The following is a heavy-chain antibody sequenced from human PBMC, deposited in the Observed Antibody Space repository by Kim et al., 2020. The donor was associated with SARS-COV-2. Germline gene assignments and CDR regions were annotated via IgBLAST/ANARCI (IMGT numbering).Heavy chain of an antibody. D-gene: IGHD3-3*01. J-gene: IGHJ4*02. Sequence: PSFQGQVTISADKSISTAYLQWSSLKASDTAMYYCARSFTYYDFWSGFDYWGQGTLVTVSS. CDR3: ARSFTYYDFWSGFDY. V-gene: IGHV5-51*01.